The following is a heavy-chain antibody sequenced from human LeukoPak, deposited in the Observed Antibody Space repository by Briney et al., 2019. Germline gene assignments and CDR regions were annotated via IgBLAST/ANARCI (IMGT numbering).Heavy chain of an antibody. CDR3: ARRRGVYYFDY. V-gene: IGHV4-39*01. CDR1: GGSISSRNFY. J-gene: IGHJ4*02. D-gene: IGHD3-10*01. CDR2: IYYSGST. Sequence: PSETLSLTCTVSGGSISSRNFYWGWIRQSPGKGQEWIGSIYYSGSTYYNASLKSRVTISVDTSKNQFSLRLSSVTATDTAVYYCARRRGVYYFDYWGQGTLVTVSS.